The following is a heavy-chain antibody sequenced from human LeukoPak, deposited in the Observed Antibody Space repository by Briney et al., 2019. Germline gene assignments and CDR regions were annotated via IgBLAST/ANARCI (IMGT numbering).Heavy chain of an antibody. CDR1: GYTFTGYY. Sequence: ASVKVSCNASGYTFTGYYMHWVRQAPGQGLELMGWINPNSGGTNYAQKFQGRVTMTRDASISTAYVELSRMRSDDTAVYCCARDLGDDYYGSGSYSEYYYYMDVWGKGTTVTVSS. J-gene: IGHJ6*03. V-gene: IGHV1-2*02. CDR2: INPNSGGT. CDR3: ARDLGDDYYGSGSYSEYYYYMDV. D-gene: IGHD3-10*01.